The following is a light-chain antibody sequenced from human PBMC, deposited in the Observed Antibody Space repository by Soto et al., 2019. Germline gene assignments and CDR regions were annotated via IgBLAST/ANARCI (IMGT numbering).Light chain of an antibody. CDR3: QQYVSSHRIYT. CDR2: KAS. CDR1: QNIGRL. V-gene: IGKV1-5*03. Sequence: DIQMTQSPSTLSASIGGRVTITCRASQNIGRLLAWYQQKSGKVPKLLIYKASTLESGAPSRFSGSASGTEFTLTISSLQPDDFAVYYCQQYVSSHRIYTVGQGTKVDSK. J-gene: IGKJ2*01.